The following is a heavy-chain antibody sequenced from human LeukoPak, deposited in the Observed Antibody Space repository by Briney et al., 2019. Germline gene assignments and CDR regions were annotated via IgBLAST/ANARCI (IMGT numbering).Heavy chain of an antibody. CDR3: ARDPSTYNWNDQDAFDI. D-gene: IGHD1-20*01. V-gene: IGHV1-46*01. J-gene: IGHJ3*02. CDR1: GYTFTSYY. CDR2: INPSGGST. Sequence: ASVTVSCKASGYTFTSYYMHWVRQAPGQGLEWMGLINPSGGSTSYAQKFQGRVTMTRDTSTSTVYMELSSLRSEDTAVYYCARDPSTYNWNDQDAFDIWGQGTMVTVSS.